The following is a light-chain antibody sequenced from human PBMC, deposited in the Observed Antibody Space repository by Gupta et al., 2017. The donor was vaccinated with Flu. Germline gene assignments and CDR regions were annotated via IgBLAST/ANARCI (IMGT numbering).Light chain of an antibody. CDR3: SSWDDSLNAWV. CDR2: RHS. J-gene: IGLJ3*02. Sequence: QSVLTQPPSASGTPGQRVTISCSGTTSNIGNNYVFWYQHLPGTAPKLLIYRHSQRPSGVPDRFAGSKSGTSASLAIXGXRSEDEXEYYCSSWDDSLNAWVFGGGTKLTVL. CDR1: TSNIGNNY. V-gene: IGLV1-47*01.